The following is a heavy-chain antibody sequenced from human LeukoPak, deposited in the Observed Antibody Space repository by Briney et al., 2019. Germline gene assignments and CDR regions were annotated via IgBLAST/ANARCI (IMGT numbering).Heavy chain of an antibody. V-gene: IGHV1-8*02. CDR3: ARARAVPAASAGWFDP. CDR2: MNPNSGNT. CDR1: GYTFTIYD. D-gene: IGHD2-2*01. Sequence: ASVTVSFKASGYTFTIYDINWVRQAPGQGLEWMGWMNPNSGNTGYAQKFQGRVTITTNTSISTAYMELSSLRSEDTAVYYCARARAVPAASAGWFDPWGQGTLVTVSS. J-gene: IGHJ5*02.